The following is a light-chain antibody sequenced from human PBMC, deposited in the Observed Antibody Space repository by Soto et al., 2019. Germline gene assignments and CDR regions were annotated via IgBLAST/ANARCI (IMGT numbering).Light chain of an antibody. CDR1: SSNIGNNY. V-gene: IGLV1-51*01. CDR3: ATWDRSLSVGV. CDR2: DND. J-gene: IGLJ2*01. Sequence: QAVVTQPPSVSAASGQKVTISCSGSSSNIGNNYVFWYQQLPGTAPKLLIYDNDKRPSGIPDRFSGSKSGTSATLGITGLQTGDEADYYCATWDRSLSVGVFGGGTKLTVL.